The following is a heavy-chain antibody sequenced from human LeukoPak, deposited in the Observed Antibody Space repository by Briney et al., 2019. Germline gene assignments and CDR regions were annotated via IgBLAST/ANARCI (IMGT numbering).Heavy chain of an antibody. Sequence: GASVKVTCKASGYAFTSSGISWVRQAPGQGLEWMGWISAFNGNTNYAQKLQGRVIMTTDTSTNTAYMELRSLRSDDTAVYYCARGSGSGTYGLDVWGQGTTVTVSS. V-gene: IGHV1-18*01. J-gene: IGHJ6*02. D-gene: IGHD3-10*01. CDR1: GYAFTSSG. CDR2: ISAFNGNT. CDR3: ARGSGSGTYGLDV.